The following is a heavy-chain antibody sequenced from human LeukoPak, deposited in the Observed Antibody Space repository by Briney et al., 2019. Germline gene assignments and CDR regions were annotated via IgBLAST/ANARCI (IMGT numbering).Heavy chain of an antibody. D-gene: IGHD3-10*01. CDR3: ARVGMVRGRNWFDP. CDR2: ISAYNGNT. V-gene: IGHV1-18*01. Sequence: ASVTVSCKASGYTFTIYGISWVRQAPGQGLEWMGWISAYNGNTNYAQKLQGRVTMTTDTSTSTAYMELRSLRPDDTAVYYCARVGMVRGRNWFDPWGQGTLVTVSS. J-gene: IGHJ5*02. CDR1: GYTFTIYG.